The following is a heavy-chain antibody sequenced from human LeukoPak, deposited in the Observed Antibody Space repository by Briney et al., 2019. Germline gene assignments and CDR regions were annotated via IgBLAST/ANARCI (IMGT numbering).Heavy chain of an antibody. V-gene: IGHV4-39*07. D-gene: IGHD3-22*01. Sequence: KPSETLSLTCTVSGGSISSSSYYWGWIRQPPGKGLEWIGSIYYSGSTYYNPSLKSRVTISVDTSKNQFSLKLSSVTAADTAVYYCARETYYYDSLLDYWGQGTLVTVSS. CDR3: ARETYYYDSLLDY. CDR2: IYYSGST. CDR1: GGSISSSSYY. J-gene: IGHJ4*02.